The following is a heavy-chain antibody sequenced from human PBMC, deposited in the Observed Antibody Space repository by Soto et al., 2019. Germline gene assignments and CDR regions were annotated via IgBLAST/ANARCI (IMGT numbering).Heavy chain of an antibody. CDR3: ALYCGDCKSGSWALEI. CDR1: GYSFTSYW. CDR2: IDPSDSYT. D-gene: IGHD2-21*02. J-gene: IGHJ3*02. Sequence: PWDSLKMSGKGSGYSFTSYWIIWVRQMPGKGLVWVGRIDPSDSYTNYIPSFQGHVTISADKSISTAYLQWSSLKASDTAMYSGALYCGDCKSGSWALEIWGQGKMVTVSS. V-gene: IGHV5-10-1*01.